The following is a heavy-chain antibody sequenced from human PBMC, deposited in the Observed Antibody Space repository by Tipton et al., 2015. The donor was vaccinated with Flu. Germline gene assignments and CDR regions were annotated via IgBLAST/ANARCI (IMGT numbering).Heavy chain of an antibody. V-gene: IGHV4-38-2*01. Sequence: TLSLTCAVSGYSISSGYYWGWIRQPPGKGLEWIGTVGTMSHSGRTYYNPSLKSRVTISVDRSKNQFSLKVSSVTAADTAVYYCASSTYYYGSGSSDYWGQGTLVTVSS. CDR3: ASSTYYYGSGSSDY. J-gene: IGHJ4*02. D-gene: IGHD3-10*01. CDR2: VGTMSHSGRT. CDR1: GYSISSGYY.